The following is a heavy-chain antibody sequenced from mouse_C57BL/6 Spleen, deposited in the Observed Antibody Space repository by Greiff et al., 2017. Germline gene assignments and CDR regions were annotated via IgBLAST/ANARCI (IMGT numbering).Heavy chain of an antibody. CDR3: ARGPPYDYAMDY. CDR2: IDPSDSET. CDR1: GYTFTSYW. V-gene: IGHV1-52*01. D-gene: IGHD6-5*01. J-gene: IGHJ4*01. Sequence: QVQLQQPGAELVRPGSSVKLSCKASGYTFTSYWMHWVKQRPIQGLEWIGNIDPSDSETHYNQKFKDKATLTVDKSSSTAYMQLSSLTSEDSAVYYCARGPPYDYAMDYWGQGTSVTVSS.